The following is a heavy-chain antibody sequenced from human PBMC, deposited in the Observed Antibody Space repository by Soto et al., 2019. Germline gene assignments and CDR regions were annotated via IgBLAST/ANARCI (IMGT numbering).Heavy chain of an antibody. V-gene: IGHV4-30-2*06. Sequence: QLQLQESGSGLVKPSETLSLTCAVSGGSMNRGWCSWGWIRQSPGRGLERIGCIFYNGNTQYHPSLKTRLTISVDRSQNQFSLKLTSVTAADTAVYYCARDSYDGSAGGVNDAFDIWGQGTTVTVSS. J-gene: IGHJ3*02. CDR2: IFYNGNT. D-gene: IGHD3-10*01. CDR3: ARDSYDGSAGGVNDAFDI. CDR1: GGSMNRGWCS.